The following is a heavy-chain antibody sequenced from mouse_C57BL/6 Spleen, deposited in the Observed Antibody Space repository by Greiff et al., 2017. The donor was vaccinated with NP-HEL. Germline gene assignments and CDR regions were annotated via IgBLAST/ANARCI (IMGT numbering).Heavy chain of an antibody. CDR2: IDPETGGT. J-gene: IGHJ4*01. V-gene: IGHV1-15*01. CDR1: GYTFTDYE. CDR3: TRRYYGSSYDAMDY. D-gene: IGHD1-1*01. Sequence: QVQLQQSGAELVRPGASVTLSCKASGYTFTDYEMHWVKQTPVHGLEWIGAIDPETGGTAYNQKFKGKAILTADKSSSTAYMELRSLTSEDSAVYYCTRRYYGSSYDAMDYWGQGTSVTVSS.